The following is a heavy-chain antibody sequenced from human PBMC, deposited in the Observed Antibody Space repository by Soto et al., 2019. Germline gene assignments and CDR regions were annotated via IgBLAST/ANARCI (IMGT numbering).Heavy chain of an antibody. CDR3: AREAEADILTGYYYFDY. CDR1: GGSISNYY. J-gene: IGHJ4*02. D-gene: IGHD3-9*01. V-gene: IGHV4-59*01. CDR2: IYYSGST. Sequence: SETLSLTCTVSGGSISNYYWSWIRQPPGKGLEWIGYIYYSGSTIYNPSLKSRVTISVDTSKNQFSLKLSSVTAADTAVYYCAREAEADILTGYYYFDYWGQGTLVTVSS.